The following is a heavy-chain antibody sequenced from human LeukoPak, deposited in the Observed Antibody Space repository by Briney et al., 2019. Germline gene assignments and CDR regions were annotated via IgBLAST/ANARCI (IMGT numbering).Heavy chain of an antibody. V-gene: IGHV1-46*01. Sequence: ASVKVSCKASGYTLTNYGISWVRQAPGQGLEWMGIINPSGSSAAYAQKFQGRLTMTRDMFTSTDYMELTSLTSDDTAVYYCARDNSVGETAWWFDPWGQGTLVTVSS. D-gene: IGHD1-26*01. J-gene: IGHJ5*02. CDR3: ARDNSVGETAWWFDP. CDR2: INPSGSSA. CDR1: GYTLTNYG.